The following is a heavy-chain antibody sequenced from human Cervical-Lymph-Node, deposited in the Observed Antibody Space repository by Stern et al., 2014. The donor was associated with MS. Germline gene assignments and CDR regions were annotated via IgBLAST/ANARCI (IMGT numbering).Heavy chain of an antibody. CDR2: VTPNGANA. J-gene: IGHJ3*01. Sequence: VQLVESGAEVKKPGASVKISCTASGYTFTDNYLHCVRQAPGQGLAWMRIVTPNGANANYAQTFQGRVTMTTDMSTSTAYMELSSLRHDDTAVYFCARERAYVDAFDVWGQGTLVTVS. CDR1: GYTFTDNY. D-gene: IGHD3-16*01. CDR3: ARERAYVDAFDV. V-gene: IGHV1-46*01.